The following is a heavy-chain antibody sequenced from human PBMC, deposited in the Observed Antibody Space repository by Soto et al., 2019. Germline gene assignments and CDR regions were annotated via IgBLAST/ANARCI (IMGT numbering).Heavy chain of an antibody. D-gene: IGHD2-21*02. CDR3: ARVVVTAIYYFDY. Sequence: SETLSLTCTGSGGSISSSSYYWGWIRQPPGKGLEWIGSIYYSGSTYYNPSLKSRVTISVDTSKNQFSLKLSSVTAADTAVYYCARVVVTAIYYFDYWGQGTLVTVSS. CDR1: GGSISSSSYY. J-gene: IGHJ4*02. V-gene: IGHV4-39*01. CDR2: IYYSGST.